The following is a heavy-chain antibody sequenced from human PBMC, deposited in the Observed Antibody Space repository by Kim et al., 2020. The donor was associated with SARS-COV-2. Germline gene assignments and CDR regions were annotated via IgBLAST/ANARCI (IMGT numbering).Heavy chain of an antibody. Sequence: GRSLRLSCAASGFTFSSYGMHWVRQAPGKGLEWVAVISYDGSNKYYADSVKGRFTISRDNSKNTLYLQMNSLRAEDTAVYYCAKDRHDYGDYVVYYFDYWGQGTLVTVSS. CDR1: GFTFSSYG. D-gene: IGHD4-17*01. CDR2: ISYDGSNK. V-gene: IGHV3-30*18. CDR3: AKDRHDYGDYVVYYFDY. J-gene: IGHJ4*02.